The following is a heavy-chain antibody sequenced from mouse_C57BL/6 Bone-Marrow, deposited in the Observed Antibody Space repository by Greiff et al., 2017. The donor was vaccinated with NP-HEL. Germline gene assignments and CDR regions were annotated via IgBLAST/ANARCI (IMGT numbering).Heavy chain of an antibody. CDR1: GYTFTSYW. V-gene: IGHV1-7*01. CDR3: FYDGYSWFAY. CDR2: INPSSGYT. Sequence: QVQLKESGAELAKPGASVKLSCKASGYTFTSYWMHWVKQRPGQGLEWIGYINPSSGYTKYNQKFKDKATLTADKSSSTSYMQLSSLTYEDSAVYYCFYDGYSWFAYWGQGTLVTVSA. J-gene: IGHJ3*01. D-gene: IGHD2-3*01.